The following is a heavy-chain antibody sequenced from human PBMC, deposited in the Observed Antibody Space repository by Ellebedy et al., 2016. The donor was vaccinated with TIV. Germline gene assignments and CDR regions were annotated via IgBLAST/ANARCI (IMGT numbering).Heavy chain of an antibody. D-gene: IGHD5-18*01. CDR3: AKDRISGDGYWVFDQ. CDR1: GFTFSSYA. J-gene: IGHJ4*02. V-gene: IGHV3-23*01. CDR2: IVGGGGGI. Sequence: GESLKISCAASGFTFSSYAMSWVRQAPGKGLEWVSGIVGGGGGIFYADSVKGRFTISRDNSKNTVDLQMNSPRAEDTAVYYCAKDRISGDGYWVFDQWGQGALVTVSS.